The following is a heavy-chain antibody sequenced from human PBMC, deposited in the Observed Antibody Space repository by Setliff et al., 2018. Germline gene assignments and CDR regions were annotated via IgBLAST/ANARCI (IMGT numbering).Heavy chain of an antibody. J-gene: IGHJ6*02. CDR1: GYSISSGYY. D-gene: IGHD3-16*02. CDR2: IYHSGST. Sequence: PSETLSLTCAVSGYSISSGYYWGWIRQPPGKGLEWIGNIYHSGSTYYSPSLKSRVTISVDTSKNQFSLKLSSVTAADTAVYYCARGKVLYDYVWGSYRYEDYYYGMDVWGQGTTVTVS. CDR3: ARGKVLYDYVWGSYRYEDYYYGMDV. V-gene: IGHV4-38-2*01.